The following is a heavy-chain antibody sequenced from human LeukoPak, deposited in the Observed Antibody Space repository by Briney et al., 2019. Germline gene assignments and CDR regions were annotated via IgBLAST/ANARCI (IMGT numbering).Heavy chain of an antibody. CDR2: ISGSGGST. CDR1: GFIFSNYA. D-gene: IGHD4-17*01. J-gene: IGHJ5*02. V-gene: IGHV3-23*01. CDR3: ARVDTVTEHHNWFDP. Sequence: TGGSLRLSCAASGFIFSNYAMSWVRQAPGKGLEWVSGISGSGGSTVYVDSVKGRFTISRDNSKNIMYLQMNSLRAEDTAVYYCARVDTVTEHHNWFDPWGQGTLVTVSS.